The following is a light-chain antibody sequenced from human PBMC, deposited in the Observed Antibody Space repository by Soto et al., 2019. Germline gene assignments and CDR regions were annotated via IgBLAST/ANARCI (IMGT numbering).Light chain of an antibody. V-gene: IGLV2-14*01. CDR2: DVT. CDR1: SSDVGGYDF. Sequence: QSALTQPTSVSGSPGQSITISCTGTSSDVGGYDFVSWFQQHPGNAPKLIIFDVTNRPAGVSNRFSGSKSGNTASLTISGLQAEDEADYYCSAYATSATSATLVLFGGGTQLTVL. J-gene: IGLJ2*01. CDR3: SAYATSATSATLVL.